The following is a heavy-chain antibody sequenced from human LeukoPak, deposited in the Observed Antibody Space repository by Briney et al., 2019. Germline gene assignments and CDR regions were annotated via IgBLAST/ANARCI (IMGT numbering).Heavy chain of an antibody. CDR3: AKGSSYSGNLVDY. J-gene: IGHJ4*02. Sequence: QPGGSLRLACAASGFTFNTYALSWVRQSPGKGLEWVSAIGGNSGTTYYAESVRGRFTISRDTSKSTLYLQMNSLRAEDTAVYYCAKGSSYSGNLVDYWGQGNLVTVSS. CDR2: IGGNSGTT. D-gene: IGHD1-26*01. V-gene: IGHV3-23*01. CDR1: GFTFNTYA.